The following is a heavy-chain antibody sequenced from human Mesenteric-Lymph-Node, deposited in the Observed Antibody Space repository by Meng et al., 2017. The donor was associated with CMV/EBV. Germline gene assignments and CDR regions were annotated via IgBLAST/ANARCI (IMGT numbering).Heavy chain of an antibody. CDR2: ISRSSSYI. Sequence: FSLSSFSMNWVRQAPGKGLEWVSSISRSSSYIYDADSVKGRFTISRENAKNSLYLQMNSLRVEDTGVYYCARTGYCSSVSCYEGFDFWGQGTLVTVSS. CDR3: ARTGYCSSVSCYEGFDF. D-gene: IGHD2-2*01. J-gene: IGHJ4*02. CDR1: FSLSSFS. V-gene: IGHV3-21*06.